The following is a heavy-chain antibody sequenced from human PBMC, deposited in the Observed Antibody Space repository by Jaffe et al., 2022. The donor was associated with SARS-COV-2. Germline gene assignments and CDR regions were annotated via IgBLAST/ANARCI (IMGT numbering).Heavy chain of an antibody. CDR1: GFTFSSYA. J-gene: IGHJ4*02. D-gene: IGHD6-13*01. V-gene: IGHV3-23*01. CDR3: AKALLAWQLGTDPFDY. CDR2: ISGSGGST. Sequence: EVQLLESGGGLVQPGGSLRLSCAASGFTFSSYAMSWVRQAPGKGLEWVSAISGSGGSTYYADSVKGRFTISRDNSKNTLYLQMNSLRAEDTAVYYCAKALLAWQLGTDPFDYWGQGTLVTVSS.